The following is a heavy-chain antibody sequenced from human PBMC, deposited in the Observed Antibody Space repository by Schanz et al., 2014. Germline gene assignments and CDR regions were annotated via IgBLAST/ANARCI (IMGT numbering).Heavy chain of an antibody. CDR2: IIPILGIA. Sequence: QVQLVQSGAEVKKPGSSVKVSCKASGGTFSTYTISWVRQALGQGLEWMGRIIPILGIANYAQKFQGRVTITADKSTFTAYMDVSSLRSEDTAVYYCARSNYYDNSDYYNSFDYWGQGTLVTVSS. CDR3: ARSNYYDNSDYYNSFDY. V-gene: IGHV1-69*02. CDR1: GGTFSTYT. D-gene: IGHD3-22*01. J-gene: IGHJ4*02.